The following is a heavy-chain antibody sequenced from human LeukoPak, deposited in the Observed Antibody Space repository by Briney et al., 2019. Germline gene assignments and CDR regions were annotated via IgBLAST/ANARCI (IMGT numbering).Heavy chain of an antibody. V-gene: IGHV4-39*07. CDR2: IYYSGST. CDR3: ARVVPPTELYYMDV. CDR1: GGSISSSSYY. J-gene: IGHJ6*03. D-gene: IGHD1-7*01. Sequence: SETLSLTCTVSGGSISSSSYYWGWIRQPPGKGLEWIVSIYYSGSTYYNPSHKSRITISVNTAKNEFSLKLSSVTAADTAVYYCARVVPPTELYYMDVWGKGTTVTVSS.